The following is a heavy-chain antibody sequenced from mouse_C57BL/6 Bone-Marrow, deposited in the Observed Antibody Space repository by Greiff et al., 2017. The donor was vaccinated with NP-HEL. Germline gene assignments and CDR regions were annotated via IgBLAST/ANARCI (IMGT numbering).Heavy chain of an antibody. D-gene: IGHD2-5*01. Sequence: VQLQQSGAELMKPGASVKLSCKATGYTFTGYWIEWVKQRPGHGLEWIGEILPGSGSTNSNEKFKGKATFTADTSSNTAYMQLSSLTTEDSALYYWARCHAYYSNYDYAMDYWGQGTAVTVSS. V-gene: IGHV1-9*01. J-gene: IGHJ4*01. CDR1: GYTFTGYW. CDR2: ILPGSGST. CDR3: ARCHAYYSNYDYAMDY.